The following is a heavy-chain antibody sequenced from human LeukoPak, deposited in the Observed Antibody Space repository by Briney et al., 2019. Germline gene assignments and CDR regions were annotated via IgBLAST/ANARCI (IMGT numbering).Heavy chain of an antibody. Sequence: GGSLRLSCTASGFAFDEHGMSWVRQVPGKGLEWVSGINWSGGSTGYADPLRGRFTISRDNAKNSLYLQMDSLRAEDTALYYCARAPITSPFYFDYWGQGTLDTVSS. J-gene: IGHJ4*02. CDR2: INWSGGST. CDR3: ARAPITSPFYFDY. V-gene: IGHV3-20*04. CDR1: GFAFDEHG. D-gene: IGHD2-2*01.